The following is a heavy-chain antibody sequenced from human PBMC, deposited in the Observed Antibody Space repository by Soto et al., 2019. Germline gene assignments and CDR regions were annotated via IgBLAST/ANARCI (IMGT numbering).Heavy chain of an antibody. J-gene: IGHJ5*02. Sequence: PSVTKSLTWAVSGGTISSSDWWRWVRQTPGKGLEWIGEIYHSGSTNYNPSLKSRVTISVDKSKNQFSLKLSSVTAADTAVYYCARGLVAATLYGPTNWFDPWGQGTLVTVSS. V-gene: IGHV4-4*02. D-gene: IGHD2-15*01. CDR2: IYHSGST. CDR1: GGTISSSDW. CDR3: ARGLVAATLYGPTNWFDP.